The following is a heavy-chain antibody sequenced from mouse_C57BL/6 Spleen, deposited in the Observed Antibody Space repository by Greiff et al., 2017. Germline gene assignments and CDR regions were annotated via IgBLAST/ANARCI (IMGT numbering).Heavy chain of an antibody. CDR1: GYTFTSYG. V-gene: IGHV1-81*01. Sequence: VMLVESGAELARPGASVKLPCKASGYTFTSYGISWVKQRTGQGLEWIGEIYPRSGNTYYNEKFKGKATLTADKSSSTAYMELRSLTSEDSAVYFCARKGTAQATSFDYWGQGTTLTVSS. D-gene: IGHD3-2*02. J-gene: IGHJ2*01. CDR2: IYPRSGNT. CDR3: ARKGTAQATSFDY.